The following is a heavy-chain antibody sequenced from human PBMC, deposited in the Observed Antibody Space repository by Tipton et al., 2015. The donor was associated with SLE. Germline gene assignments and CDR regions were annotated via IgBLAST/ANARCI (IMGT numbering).Heavy chain of an antibody. D-gene: IGHD3-16*01. J-gene: IGHJ3*02. Sequence: TLSLTCTVSGGSVTTYYWSWIRQSPGKKLERIGYMYYTGITKFNPSLESRVAISVDTSKNQFSLRLSSMTAADTAVYYCARESLGRPRVSAFDIWGQGAVVTVSS. CDR2: MYYTGIT. CDR1: GGSVTTYY. CDR3: ARESLGRPRVSAFDI. V-gene: IGHV4-59*02.